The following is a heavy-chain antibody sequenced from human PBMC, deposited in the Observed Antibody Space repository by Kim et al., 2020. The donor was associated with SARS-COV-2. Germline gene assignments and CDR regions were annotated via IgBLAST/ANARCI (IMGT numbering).Heavy chain of an antibody. V-gene: IGHV4-59*08. CDR3: ARSFVYGDSARWFDP. J-gene: IGHJ5*02. D-gene: IGHD4-17*01. CDR2: IYYSGST. Sequence: SETLSLTCTVSGGSISSYYWSWIRQPPGKGLEWIGYIYYSGSTNYNPSLKSRVTISVDTSKNQFSLKLSSVTAADTAVYYCARSFVYGDSARWFDPWGQG. CDR1: GGSISSYY.